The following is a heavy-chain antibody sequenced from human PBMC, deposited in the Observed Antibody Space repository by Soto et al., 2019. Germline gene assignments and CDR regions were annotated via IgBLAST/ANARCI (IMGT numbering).Heavy chain of an antibody. CDR1: GYTFTSYG. J-gene: IGHJ4*02. CDR3: ARDLFSSSSPAAY. Sequence: QVQLVQSGDEMKKPGASVKVSCKASGYTFTSYGFSWVRQAPGHGPEWMGWISGYNGRTKYAQTLQGRVTMTTDTSTSTVYMEVRGLRSDDTAVYYCARDLFSSSSPAAYWGQGTLVTVSS. CDR2: ISGYNGRT. D-gene: IGHD6-19*01. V-gene: IGHV1-18*01.